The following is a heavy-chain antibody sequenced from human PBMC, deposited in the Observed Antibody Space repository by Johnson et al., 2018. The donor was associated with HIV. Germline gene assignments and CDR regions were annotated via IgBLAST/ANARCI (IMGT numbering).Heavy chain of an antibody. V-gene: IGHV3-30*02. CDR1: GFTFSSYD. CDR2: IRYDGSNK. J-gene: IGHJ3*02. CDR3: AKGAFDI. Sequence: QVQLVESGGGLVQPGGSLRLSCAASGFTFSSYDMHWVRQAPGKGLEWVAFIRYDGSNKYYADSVKGRFTISRDNSKNTLYLQMNSLRAEDTAVYYCAKGAFDIWGQGTMVTVSS.